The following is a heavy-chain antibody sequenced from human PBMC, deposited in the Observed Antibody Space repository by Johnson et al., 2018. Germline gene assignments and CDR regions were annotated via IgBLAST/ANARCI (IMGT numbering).Heavy chain of an antibody. J-gene: IGHJ1*01. CDR2: ISYDGSNK. D-gene: IGHD6-13*01. CDR3: AKDWEIAAVGTGEYCQH. CDR1: GFTFSAYG. Sequence: QVQLVQSGGGVVQPGRSXRLSCAASGFTFSAYGIHWVHQAPGKGMEWVAGISYDGSNKYVADSGKCRFTISRDNSKNKLYLQMHSLRAEDTAVYYCAKDWEIAAVGTGEYCQHWGQGTLVTVSS. V-gene: IGHV3-30*18.